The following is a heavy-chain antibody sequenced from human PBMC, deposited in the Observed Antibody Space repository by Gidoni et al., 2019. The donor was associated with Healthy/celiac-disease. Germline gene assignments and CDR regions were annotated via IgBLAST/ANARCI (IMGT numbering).Heavy chain of an antibody. D-gene: IGHD3-22*01. Sequence: EVQLVESGGGLVQPGGSLRLSCAASGFTFSSYSMNWVRQAPGKGLEWVSYISSSSSTIYYADSVKGRFTISRDNAKNSLYLQMNSLRDEDTAVYYCARDGWDEVVIYAGLDYWGQGTLVTVSS. J-gene: IGHJ4*02. CDR1: GFTFSSYS. V-gene: IGHV3-48*02. CDR3: ARDGWDEVVIYAGLDY. CDR2: ISSSSSTI.